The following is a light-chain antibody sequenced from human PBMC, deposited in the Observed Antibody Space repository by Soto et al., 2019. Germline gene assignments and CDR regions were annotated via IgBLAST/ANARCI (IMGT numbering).Light chain of an antibody. J-gene: IGKJ1*01. CDR3: QQRSNWPWT. Sequence: EIVMTQSPATLSVSPGARAPLSCRASQSVSSNLAWYQQKPGQAPRLLIYDASNRATGIPARFSGSGSGTDFTLTISSLEPEDFAVYYCQQRSNWPWTFGQGTKVDIK. CDR1: QSVSSN. V-gene: IGKV3-11*01. CDR2: DAS.